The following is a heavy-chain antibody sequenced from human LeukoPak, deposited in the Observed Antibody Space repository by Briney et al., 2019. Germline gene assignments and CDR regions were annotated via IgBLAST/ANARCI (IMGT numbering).Heavy chain of an antibody. CDR3: ARLEYSGNPGGAY. CDR2: ISYYGST. D-gene: IGHD1-26*01. CDR1: GGSISTSRYY. J-gene: IGHJ4*02. V-gene: IGHV4-39*07. Sequence: SETLSLTCSVSGGSISTSRYYWGWIRQSPGKGLEWIGSISYYGSTHYNPSLQSRVTISVDTSKNQFSLQLSSVTAADTAAYYCARLEYSGNPGGAYWGQGSLVTVSS.